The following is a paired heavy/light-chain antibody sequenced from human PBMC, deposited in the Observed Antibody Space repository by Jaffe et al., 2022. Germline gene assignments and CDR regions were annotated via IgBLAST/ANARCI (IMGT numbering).Heavy chain of an antibody. CDR1: GFTFSNYW. Sequence: EVQLVQSGGGLVQPGGSLRLSCAASGFTFSNYWMQWVRQGPGKGLMWVSNINTDGSSASYADSVKGRLTISRDNAKNTLYLQMDSLRPEDTALYYCASATNSAFDIWGQGTMVTVSS. CDR2: INTDGSSA. J-gene: IGHJ3*02. V-gene: IGHV3-74*01. CDR3: ASATNSAFDI.
Light chain of an antibody. J-gene: IGKJ1*01. CDR1: QGLVHSDGNTY. V-gene: IGKV2-30*02. CDR2: KVS. CDR3: MQNTHWPRT. Sequence: DVVMTQSPLSLPVTLGQPASISCRSSQGLVHSDGNTYLSWFQQRPGQSPRRLIYKVSNRDSGVPDRFSGSGSGTDFTLKISRVEADDVGVYYCMQNTHWPRTFGQGTKVEIK.